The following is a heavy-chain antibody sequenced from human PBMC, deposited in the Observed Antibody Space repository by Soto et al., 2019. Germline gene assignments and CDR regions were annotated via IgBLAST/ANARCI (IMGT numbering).Heavy chain of an antibody. V-gene: IGHV4-34*01. CDR2: INHSGST. CDR3: ARESAGYSSSWYRSSSGWAIDY. CDR1: GGSFSGYY. Sequence: SETLSLTCAVYGGSFSGYYWSWIRQPPGKGLEWIGEINHSGSTNYNPSLKSRVTISVDTSKNQFSLKLSSVTAADTAVYYCARESAGYSSSWYRSSSGWAIDYWGQGTLVTVSS. D-gene: IGHD6-13*01. J-gene: IGHJ4*02.